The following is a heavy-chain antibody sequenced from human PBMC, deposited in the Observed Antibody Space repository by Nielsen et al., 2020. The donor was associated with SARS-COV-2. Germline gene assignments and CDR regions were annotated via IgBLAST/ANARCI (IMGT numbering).Heavy chain of an antibody. J-gene: IGHJ3*02. CDR3: ARDLLVPVLSVAFDI. CDR2: ISSSSSYI. D-gene: IGHD2-8*02. CDR1: GFTFSSYS. V-gene: IGHV3-21*01. Sequence: GESLKISCAASGFTFSSYSMNWVRQAPGKGLEWVSSISSSSSYIYYADSVKGRFTISRDNAKNSLYLQMNSLRAEDTAVYYCARDLLVPVLSVAFDIWGQGTMVTVSS.